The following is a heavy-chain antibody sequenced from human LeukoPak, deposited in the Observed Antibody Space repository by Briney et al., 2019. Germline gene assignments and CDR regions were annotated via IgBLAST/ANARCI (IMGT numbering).Heavy chain of an antibody. CDR2: ISGSGGST. CDR1: GFTFSSYA. V-gene: IGHV3-23*01. J-gene: IGHJ4*02. D-gene: IGHD6-13*01. Sequence: PGGSLRLSCAASGFTFSSYAMSWVRQAPGKGLEWVSAISGSGGSTYYADSVKGRLTISRDNSKNTLYLQMNSLRAEDTDVYYCAKDRGSYSSSPTGYWGQGTLVTVSS. CDR3: AKDRGSYSSSPTGY.